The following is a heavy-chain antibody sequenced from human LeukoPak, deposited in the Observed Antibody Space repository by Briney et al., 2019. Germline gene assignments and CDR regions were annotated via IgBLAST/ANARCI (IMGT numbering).Heavy chain of an antibody. CDR2: ISSSSSYI. J-gene: IGHJ4*02. D-gene: IGHD6-6*01. V-gene: IGHV3-21*01. CDR1: GFTFSSYS. Sequence: GGSLRLSCAASGFTFSSYSMNWVRQAPGKGLEWVSSISSSSSYIYYADSVKGRFTISRDNAKNSLYLQMNSLRAEGTAVYYCARDRGERYSSSRVDYWGQGTLVTVSS. CDR3: ARDRGERYSSSRVDY.